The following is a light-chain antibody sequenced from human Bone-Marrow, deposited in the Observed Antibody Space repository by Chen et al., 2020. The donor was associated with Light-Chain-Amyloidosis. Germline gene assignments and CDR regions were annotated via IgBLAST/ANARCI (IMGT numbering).Light chain of an antibody. CDR2: RDT. V-gene: IGLV3-25*03. CDR1: DLPTKY. Sequence: SYELTQPPSVSVSPGQTARITCAGDDLPTKYAYCYQQKPGQAPVLVIHRDTERPSGISERFSGSSSGTTATLTISGVQAEDEADYHCQSADSSGTYDVIFGVGTKLTVL. CDR3: QSADSSGTYDVI. J-gene: IGLJ2*01.